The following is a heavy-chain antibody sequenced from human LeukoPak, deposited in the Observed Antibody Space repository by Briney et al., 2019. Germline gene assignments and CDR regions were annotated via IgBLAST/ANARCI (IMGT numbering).Heavy chain of an antibody. D-gene: IGHD6-19*01. V-gene: IGHV4-59*01. CDR1: GGSISSNY. CDR2: IYYSGSS. J-gene: IGHJ4*02. CDR3: ARTTSGVGGFDS. Sequence: SETLSLTCTVSGGSISSNYWSWIRHRPGTGLEWIAYIYYSGSSNYNPSPKSRVTISGDTSKNQFSLKLNSVTAADTAVYYCARTTSGVGGFDSWGQGTLVTVSS.